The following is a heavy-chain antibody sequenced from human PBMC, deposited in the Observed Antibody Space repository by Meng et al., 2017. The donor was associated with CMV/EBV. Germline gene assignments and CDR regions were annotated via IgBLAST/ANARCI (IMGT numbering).Heavy chain of an antibody. CDR3: ARESGSVGDY. V-gene: IGHV1-46*01. Sequence: QVRLAQSGAEVKTPGASVKFSCKASGYTLTSYYMHWVRQAPGQGLEWMGIINPSGGSTSYAQKFQGRVTMTRDTSTSTVYMELSSLRSEDTAVYYCARESGSVGDYWGQGTLVTVSS. D-gene: IGHD1-26*01. J-gene: IGHJ4*02. CDR2: INPSGGST. CDR1: GYTLTSYY.